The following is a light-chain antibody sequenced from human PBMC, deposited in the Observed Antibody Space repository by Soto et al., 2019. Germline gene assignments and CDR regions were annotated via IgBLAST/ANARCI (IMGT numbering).Light chain of an antibody. CDR2: DAS. CDR1: HDISDY. J-gene: IGKJ4*01. Sequence: DGQMTQSPSSLSASVGDRVTITCQASHDISDYLNWYQYKPGEAPTLLIYDASKLEAGVPSRFSGRGSGTDFTFSISSLQPEDIATYYCQQYDNVPLTFGGGTKVDIK. CDR3: QQYDNVPLT. V-gene: IGKV1-33*01.